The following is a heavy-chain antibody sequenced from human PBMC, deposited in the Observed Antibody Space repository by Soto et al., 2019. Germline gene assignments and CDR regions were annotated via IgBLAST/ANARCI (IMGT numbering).Heavy chain of an antibody. CDR3: ARATVYCTNGVCYTDYYYYMDV. CDR1: GYTFTSYG. V-gene: IGHV1-18*01. J-gene: IGHJ6*03. D-gene: IGHD2-8*01. CDR2: ISAYNGNT. Sequence: ASVKVSCKASGYTFTSYGISWVRQAPGQGLEWMGWISAYNGNTNYAQKLQGRVTMTTDTSTSTAYMELRSLRSDDTAVYYCARATVYCTNGVCYTDYYYYMDVWGKGTTVTVSS.